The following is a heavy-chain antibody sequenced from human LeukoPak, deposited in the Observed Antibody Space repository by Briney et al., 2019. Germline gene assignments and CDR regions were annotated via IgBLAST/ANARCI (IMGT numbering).Heavy chain of an antibody. CDR3: ATVVGARGGDYFDY. D-gene: IGHD1-26*01. V-gene: IGHV1-2*02. J-gene: IGHJ4*02. CDR2: MNPNSGGK. Sequence: ASVKVSCKASGYTFTGYYMHWVRQAPGQGLAWVGWMNPNSGGKNYAQKFQGRVTMTRDTSISTAYMELSRLRSDDTAGYYCATVVGARGGDYFDYWGQGTLVSVSS. CDR1: GYTFTGYY.